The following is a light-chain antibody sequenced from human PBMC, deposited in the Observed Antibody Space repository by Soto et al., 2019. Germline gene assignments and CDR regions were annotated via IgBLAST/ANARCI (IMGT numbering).Light chain of an antibody. J-gene: IGKJ1*01. V-gene: IGKV3-11*01. Sequence: EIVLTQSPATLSLSPGERASLSCRASQSVSTYLAWYQHRPGQAPRLLICDASTRATGIPARFSGSGSGTDFNLTISSLEPEDSAIYYCQDRSKWPLGAFGQGTKVDI. CDR2: DAS. CDR1: QSVSTY. CDR3: QDRSKWPLGA.